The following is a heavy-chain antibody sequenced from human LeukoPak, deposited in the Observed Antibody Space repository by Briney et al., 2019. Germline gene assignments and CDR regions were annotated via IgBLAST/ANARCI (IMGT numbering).Heavy chain of an antibody. D-gene: IGHD1-26*01. V-gene: IGHV4-4*02. Sequence: SETLSLTCALSGGSISNDNWWSWVRQPPGKELEWIGEIFHSGSTNYNPSLKSRLTISLDKSKNQFSLKLTSVTAADTAVYYCASASWMGATDHWGQGTLVTVSS. CDR1: GGSISNDNW. J-gene: IGHJ4*02. CDR3: ASASWMGATDH. CDR2: IFHSGST.